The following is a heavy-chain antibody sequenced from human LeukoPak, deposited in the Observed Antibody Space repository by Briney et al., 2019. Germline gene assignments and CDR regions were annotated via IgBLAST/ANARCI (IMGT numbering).Heavy chain of an antibody. V-gene: IGHV3-73*01. D-gene: IGHD4-23*01. Sequence: PGGSLRLSCAASGFTFSGSAMHWVRQASGKGLEWVGRIRSKANSYATAYAASVKGRFTISRDDSKNTAYLQMNSLRAEDTAVYYCALPRDRWQTVPPDYWGQGTLVTVSS. J-gene: IGHJ4*02. CDR2: IRSKANSYAT. CDR3: ALPRDRWQTVPPDY. CDR1: GFTFSGSA.